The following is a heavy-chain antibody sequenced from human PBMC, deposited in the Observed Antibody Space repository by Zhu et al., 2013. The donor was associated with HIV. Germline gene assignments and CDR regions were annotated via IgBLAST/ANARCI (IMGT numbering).Heavy chain of an antibody. CDR3: ARVSRYDFWSGSYQEHDAFDI. CDR2: IKQDGSEK. Sequence: EVQLVESGGGLVQPGGSLRLSCAASGFTFSSYWMSWVRQAPGKGLEWVANIKQDGSEKYYVDSVKGRFTISRDDAKNSLYLQMNSLRAEDTALYHCARVSRYDFWSGSYQEHDAFDIWGQGTMVTVSS. V-gene: IGHV3-7*03. D-gene: IGHD3-3*01. J-gene: IGHJ3*02. CDR1: GFTFSSYW.